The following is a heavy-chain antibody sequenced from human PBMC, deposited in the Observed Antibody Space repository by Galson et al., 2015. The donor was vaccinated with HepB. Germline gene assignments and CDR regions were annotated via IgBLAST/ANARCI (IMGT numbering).Heavy chain of an antibody. V-gene: IGHV2-5*01. CDR2: IYWDDK. J-gene: IGHJ4*02. CDR3: AHSSGDYYPSGGYWGDYFDF. D-gene: IGHD3-10*01. Sequence: PALVKPTQTLALTCTFSGFSLTTSEVGVGWVRQPPGKALEWLALIYWDDKRYSPSLRDRLTITKDTSKNQVVLSLSDMDPVDTATYYCAHSSGDYYPSGGYWGDYFDFWGQGILVTVSS. CDR1: GFSLTTSEVG.